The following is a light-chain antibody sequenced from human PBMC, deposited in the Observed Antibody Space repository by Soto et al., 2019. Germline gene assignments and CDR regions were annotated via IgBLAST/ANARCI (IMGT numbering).Light chain of an antibody. V-gene: IGLV1-44*01. J-gene: IGLJ1*01. CDR3: AAWDASLNGYV. CDR2: SYD. CDR1: SSNIGGNT. Sequence: QSVLTQPPSASGTPGQRVTISCSTSSSNIGGNTVNWYQKVPGTAPKLLIYSYDQRPSGVPDRFSGSKSGTSASLAISGLQSEDEADYYCAAWDASLNGYVFGTGTKVTVL.